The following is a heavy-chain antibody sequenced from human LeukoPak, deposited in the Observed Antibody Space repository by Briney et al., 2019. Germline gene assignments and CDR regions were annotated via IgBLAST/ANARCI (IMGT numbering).Heavy chain of an antibody. J-gene: IGHJ3*02. CDR3: ARDAYTVVAAEDDAFDI. D-gene: IGHD2-15*01. CDR1: GYSFTSYW. Sequence: GESLKISCKGSGYSFTSYWIGWVRQMPGKGLEWMGIIYPGDSDTRYSPSFQGQVTISADKSSSTAYLQWSSVKASDTAMYYCARDAYTVVAAEDDAFDIWGEGTMVTVSS. CDR2: IYPGDSDT. V-gene: IGHV5-51*01.